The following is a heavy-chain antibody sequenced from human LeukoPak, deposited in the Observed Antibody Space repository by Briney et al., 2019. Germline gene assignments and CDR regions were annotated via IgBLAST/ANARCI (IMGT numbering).Heavy chain of an antibody. D-gene: IGHD3-22*01. Sequence: GASVKVSCKASGYTFTTYGITWVRQAPGQGLEWMGWISPYNGNTNYAQKFQERVTITRDMSTSTAYMELSSLRSEDTAVYYCAADPVTDNLYDSSGYYRYWGQGTLVTVSS. J-gene: IGHJ4*02. V-gene: IGHV1-18*01. CDR1: GYTFTTYG. CDR3: AADPVTDNLYDSSGYYRY. CDR2: ISPYNGNT.